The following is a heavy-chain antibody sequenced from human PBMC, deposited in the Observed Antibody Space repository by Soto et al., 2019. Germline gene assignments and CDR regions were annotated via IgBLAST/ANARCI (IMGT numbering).Heavy chain of an antibody. CDR1: GGSISSSNW. V-gene: IGHV4-4*02. J-gene: IGHJ5*02. Sequence: PSEKLTLTCAVSGGSISSSNWWSWVRQPPGKGLEWIGEIYHSGSTNYNPSLKSRVTISVDKSKNQFSLKLSSVTAADTAVYYCASVSEPFRSKSGDSRDRFDHWGPG. CDR2: IYHSGST. CDR3: ASVSEPFRSKSGDSRDRFDH. D-gene: IGHD2-15*01.